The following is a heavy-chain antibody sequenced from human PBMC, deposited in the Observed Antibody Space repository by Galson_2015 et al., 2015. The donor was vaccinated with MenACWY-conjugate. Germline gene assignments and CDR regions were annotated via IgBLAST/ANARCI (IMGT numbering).Heavy chain of an antibody. CDR2: IRSSGGKT. CDR3: ARDHILTGHILDY. V-gene: IGHV3-23*01. D-gene: IGHD3-9*01. J-gene: IGHJ4*02. Sequence: SLRLSCAASGFTFSSHGVSWVRQAPGKGLEWVSAIRSSGGKTYYADSVKGRFTISRDNSENTLYLQMNSLRAEDTAVYYCARDHILTGHILDYWGQGNLVTVSS. CDR1: GFTFSSHG.